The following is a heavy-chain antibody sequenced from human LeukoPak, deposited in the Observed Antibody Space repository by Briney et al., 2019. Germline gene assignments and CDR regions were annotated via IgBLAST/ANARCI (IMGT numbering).Heavy chain of an antibody. V-gene: IGHV4-59*08. CDR1: GGSISSYY. CDR2: IYYSGST. CDR3: ARSRPTYYYDSSGTNFDY. D-gene: IGHD3-22*01. J-gene: IGHJ4*02. Sequence: KPSETPSPTCNVIGGSISSYYWSWIRQPPGKGPELIGYIYYSGSTNYNPSLKSRVTISVDTSKNQSSLKLSSVTAADTAVYYCARSRPTYYYDSSGTNFDYWGQGTLVTVSS.